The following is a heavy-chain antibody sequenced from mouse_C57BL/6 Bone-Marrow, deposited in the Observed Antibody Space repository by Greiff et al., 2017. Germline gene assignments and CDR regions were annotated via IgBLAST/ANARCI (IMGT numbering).Heavy chain of an antibody. D-gene: IGHD2-4*01. V-gene: IGHV1-55*01. CDR2: IYPGSGST. CDR3: SRSRDYDGAMDY. Sequence: QVQLKQPGAELVKPGASVTMSCKASGYTFTSYWITWVKQRPGQSLEWIGDIYPGSGSTNYNEKFKSKATLTVDTSSSTAYMQLSSLTSEDAAVYYCSRSRDYDGAMDYWGQGTSVTVSS. CDR1: GYTFTSYW. J-gene: IGHJ4*01.